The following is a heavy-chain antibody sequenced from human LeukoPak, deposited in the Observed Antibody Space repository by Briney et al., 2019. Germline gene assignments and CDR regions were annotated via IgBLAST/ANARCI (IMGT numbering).Heavy chain of an antibody. D-gene: IGHD2-21*01. CDR1: GGSISSSSYY. Sequence: SETLSLTCTVSGGSISSSSYYWGWIRQPPGKGLEWIGSIYYSGSTYYNPSLKSRVTISVDTSKNQFSLKLSSVTAADTAVYYCARRCAGGDCYGAFDYWGQGTLVTVSS. CDR2: IYYSGST. V-gene: IGHV4-39*01. J-gene: IGHJ4*02. CDR3: ARRCAGGDCYGAFDY.